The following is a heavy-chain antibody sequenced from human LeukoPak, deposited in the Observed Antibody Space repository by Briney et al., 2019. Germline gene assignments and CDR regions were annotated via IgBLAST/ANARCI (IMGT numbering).Heavy chain of an antibody. D-gene: IGHD2-2*01. CDR2: INPNSGGT. CDR1: GYTFTGYY. Sequence: ASVRVSCKASGYTFTGYYMHWVRQAPGQGLEWMRWINPNSGGTNYSQKFQGWVTMTRDTSISTAYMELSRLRSDDTAVYYCARERIVVVPAAKGYYYYGMDVWGQGTTVTVSS. CDR3: ARERIVVVPAAKGYYYYGMDV. V-gene: IGHV1-2*04. J-gene: IGHJ6*02.